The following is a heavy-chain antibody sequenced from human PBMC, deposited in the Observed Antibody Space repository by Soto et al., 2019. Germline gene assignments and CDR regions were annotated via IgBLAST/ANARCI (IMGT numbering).Heavy chain of an antibody. CDR3: ARVPSSSINWFDP. J-gene: IGHJ5*02. D-gene: IGHD6-19*01. V-gene: IGHV1-69*13. CDR2: IIPIFGTA. CDR1: GYTFTSYG. Sequence: SVKVSCKASGYTFTSYGISWVRQAPGQGLEWMGGIIPIFGTANYAQKFQGRVTITADESTSTAYMELSSLRSEDTAVYYCARVPSSSINWFDPWGQGTLVTVSS.